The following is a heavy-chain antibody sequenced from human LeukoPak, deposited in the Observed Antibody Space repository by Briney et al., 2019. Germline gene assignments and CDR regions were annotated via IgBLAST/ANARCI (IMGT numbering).Heavy chain of an antibody. D-gene: IGHD3-3*01. V-gene: IGHV4-59*08. J-gene: IGHJ4*02. CDR2: IYYSGST. CDR1: GGSISSYY. CDR3: ARSIYSITYYFDY. Sequence: SETLSLTCTVPGGSISSYYWSWIRQPPGKGLEWIGYIYYSGSTNYNPSLKSRVTISVDTSKNQFSLKLSSVTAADTAVYYCARSIYSITYYFDYWGQGTLVTASS.